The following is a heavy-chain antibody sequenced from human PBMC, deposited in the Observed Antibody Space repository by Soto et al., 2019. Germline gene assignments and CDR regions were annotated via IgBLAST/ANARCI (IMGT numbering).Heavy chain of an antibody. D-gene: IGHD3-3*01. CDR2: ISGSGGST. V-gene: IGHV3-23*01. Sequence: PGGSLRLSCAASGFTFSSYAMSWVRQAPGKGLEWVSAISGSGGSTYYADPVKGRFTISRDNSKNTLYLQMNSLRAEDTAVYYCAKDRTIFGVVTYYYGMDVWGQGTTVTVSS. J-gene: IGHJ6*02. CDR1: GFTFSSYA. CDR3: AKDRTIFGVVTYYYGMDV.